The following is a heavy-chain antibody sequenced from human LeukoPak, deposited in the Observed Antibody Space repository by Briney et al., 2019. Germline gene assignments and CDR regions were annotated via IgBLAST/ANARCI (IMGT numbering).Heavy chain of an antibody. CDR1: GFTFSSYS. V-gene: IGHV3-48*01. CDR3: ARDTYHYDSSGYYYPGGFDY. CDR2: ISSRSRTI. Sequence: GGSLRLSCAASGFTFSSYSMNWVRRAPGKGLEWVSYISSRSRTIYYADSVKGRFTISRDNAKISLYLQMNSLRAEDTAVYYCARDTYHYDSSGYYYPGGFDYWGQGTLVTVSS. D-gene: IGHD3-22*01. J-gene: IGHJ4*02.